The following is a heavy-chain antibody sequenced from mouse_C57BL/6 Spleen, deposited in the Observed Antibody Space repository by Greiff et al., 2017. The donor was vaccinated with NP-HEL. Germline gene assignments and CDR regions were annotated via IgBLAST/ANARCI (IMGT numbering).Heavy chain of an antibody. CDR1: GYSITSGYY. J-gene: IGHJ4*01. D-gene: IGHD2-3*01. CDR3: ARDEGDGSYHYAMDY. CDR2: ISYDGSN. V-gene: IGHV3-6*01. Sequence: EVQLVESGPGLVKPSQSLSLTCSVTGYSITSGYYWNWIRQFPGNKLEWMGYISYDGSNNYNPSLKNRISITRDTSKNQFFLKLNSVTTEDTATYLCARDEGDGSYHYAMDYWGKGTSDTVSS.